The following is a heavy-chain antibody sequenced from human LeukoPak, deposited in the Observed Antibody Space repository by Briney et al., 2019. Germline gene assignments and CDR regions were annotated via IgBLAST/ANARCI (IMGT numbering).Heavy chain of an antibody. Sequence: SQTLSLTCTVSGGSISSGGYYWSWIRQPPGKGLEWIGYIYYSGSTYYNPSLKSRVTISVDTSKNQFSLKLSSVTAADTAVYYCAREFDFWSGYPLRAFDIWGQGTMVTVSS. J-gene: IGHJ3*02. CDR1: GGSISSGGYY. V-gene: IGHV4-30-4*08. CDR3: AREFDFWSGYPLRAFDI. D-gene: IGHD3-3*01. CDR2: IYYSGST.